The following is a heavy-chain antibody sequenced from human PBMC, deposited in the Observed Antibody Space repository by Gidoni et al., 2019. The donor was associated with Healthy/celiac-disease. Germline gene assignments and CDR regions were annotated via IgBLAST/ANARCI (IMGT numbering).Heavy chain of an antibody. Sequence: EINHSGSTNYNPSLKSRVTISVDTSKNQFSLKLSSVTAADTAVYYCARGRTSSWYSGYFDYWGQGTLVTVSS. D-gene: IGHD6-13*01. J-gene: IGHJ4*02. V-gene: IGHV4-34*01. CDR2: INHSGST. CDR3: ARGRTSSWYSGYFDY.